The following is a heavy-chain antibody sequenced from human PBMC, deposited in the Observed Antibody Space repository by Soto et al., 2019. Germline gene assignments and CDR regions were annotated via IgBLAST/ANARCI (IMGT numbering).Heavy chain of an antibody. CDR2: INAGNGHT. J-gene: IGHJ4*02. CDR3: ARAGWFAEGYFDF. CDR1: GFTFVMYA. D-gene: IGHD3-10*01. Sequence: PSVKVSCKASGFTFVMYAIHWVRQAPGQGLEWMAWINAGNGHTTYPQKFQGRVTITRDTSARTVYMELRSLRFEDTATYYCARAGWFAEGYFDFWGQGTPVTVSS. V-gene: IGHV1-3*01.